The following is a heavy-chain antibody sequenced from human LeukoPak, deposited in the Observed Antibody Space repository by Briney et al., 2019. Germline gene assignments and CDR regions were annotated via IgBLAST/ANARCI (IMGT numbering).Heavy chain of an antibody. Sequence: GGSLRLTCAASGFSVRDYYMNWVRQAPGKGLEWDSVFYTGLNTYYADSVRGRFTISRDTSKNTVYLQMNGLRAEDTALYFCARDSTAANCFDYWGQGTLVTVSS. CDR1: GFSVRDYY. V-gene: IGHV3-53*01. CDR2: FYTGLNT. CDR3: ARDSTAANCFDY. D-gene: IGHD2-15*01. J-gene: IGHJ4*02.